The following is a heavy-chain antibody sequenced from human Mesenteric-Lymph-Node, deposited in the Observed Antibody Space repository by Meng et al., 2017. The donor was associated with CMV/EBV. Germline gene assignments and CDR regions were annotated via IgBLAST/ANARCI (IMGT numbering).Heavy chain of an antibody. CDR2: IFSSNSST. V-gene: IGHV3-23*03. D-gene: IGHD3-3*01. CDR1: GFTFSTSA. Sequence: GGSLRLSCAASGFTFSTSAMAWVRQAPGKGLEWVSFIFSSNSSTSYADSVKGRFTISRDNAKNSLYLQMNSLRAEDTAVYYCARDSDYDFWSGCYFDYWGQGTLVTVSS. CDR3: ARDSDYDFWSGCYFDY. J-gene: IGHJ4*02.